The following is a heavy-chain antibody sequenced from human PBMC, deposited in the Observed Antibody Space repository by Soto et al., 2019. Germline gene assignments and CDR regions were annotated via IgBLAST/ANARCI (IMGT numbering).Heavy chain of an antibody. V-gene: IGHV3-23*01. CDR3: ARDLDYDYGDYDWFDP. J-gene: IGHJ5*02. CDR1: GFTFSSYA. D-gene: IGHD4-17*01. Sequence: EVQLLESGGGLVQPGGSLRLSCAASGFTFSSYAMSWVRQAPGKGLEWVSAISGSGGSTYYADSVKGRFTISRDNSKNTLYLQMSSLRAEDTAVYYCARDLDYDYGDYDWFDPWGQGTLVTVSS. CDR2: ISGSGGST.